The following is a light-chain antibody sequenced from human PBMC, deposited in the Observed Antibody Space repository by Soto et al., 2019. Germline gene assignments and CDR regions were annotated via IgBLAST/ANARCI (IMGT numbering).Light chain of an antibody. CDR1: QSIGTN. Sequence: DIQMTQSPSSLSASVGDRVTITCRASQSIGTNVNWYQQKLGKAPELLIYSASSLETGVPPRFSGSGSGSDFTLTINSVQHEDVATFYCQQGYAFPGTFGQGTKVQIK. J-gene: IGKJ2*01. CDR2: SAS. CDR3: QQGYAFPGT. V-gene: IGKV1-39*01.